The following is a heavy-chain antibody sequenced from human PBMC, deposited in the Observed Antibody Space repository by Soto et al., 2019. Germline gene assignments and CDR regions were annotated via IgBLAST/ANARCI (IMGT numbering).Heavy chain of an antibody. CDR2: IIPIFGTA. J-gene: IGHJ3*02. V-gene: IGHV1-69*13. Sequence: SVKVSCKASGGTFSSYAISWVRQAPGQGLEWMGGIIPIFGTANYAQKFQGRVTITADESTSTAYMELSNLRAEDTAVYYCARGRSGIVATFRDAFDIWGQGTMVTGSS. CDR3: ARGRSGIVATFRDAFDI. D-gene: IGHD3-22*01. CDR1: GGTFSSYA.